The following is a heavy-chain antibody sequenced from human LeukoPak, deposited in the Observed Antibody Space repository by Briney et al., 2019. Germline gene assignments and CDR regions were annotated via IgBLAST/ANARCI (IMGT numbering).Heavy chain of an antibody. D-gene: IGHD5-12*01. CDR1: GGSISSSSYY. V-gene: IGHV4-39*01. CDR2: IYYSGST. CDR3: ARHGARYSGYDYYFDY. J-gene: IGHJ4*02. Sequence: SETLSLTCTVSGGSISSSSYYWGWIRQPPGKGLEWIGSIYYSGSTYYNPSLKSRVTISVDTSKNQFSLKLSSVTAADTAVFYCARHGARYSGYDYYFDYWGQGTLVTVSS.